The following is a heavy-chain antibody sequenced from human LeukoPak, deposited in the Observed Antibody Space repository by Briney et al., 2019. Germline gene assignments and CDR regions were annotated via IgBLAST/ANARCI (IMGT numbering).Heavy chain of an antibody. Sequence: SETLSLTCAVSDDSISSTNWWSWVRQPPGKGLEWIGEISQSGRPNYNPSLKSRLTIFVDKSKNQFSLKLSSVTAADTAVYYCARAYSSSWYWNWFDPWGQGTLVTVSS. V-gene: IGHV4-4*02. CDR2: ISQSGRP. CDR3: ARAYSSSWYWNWFDP. J-gene: IGHJ5*02. CDR1: DDSISSTNW. D-gene: IGHD6-13*01.